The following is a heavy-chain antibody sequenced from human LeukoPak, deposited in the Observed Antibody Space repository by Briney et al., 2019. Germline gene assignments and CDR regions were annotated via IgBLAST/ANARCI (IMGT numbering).Heavy chain of an antibody. D-gene: IGHD2-2*01. CDR2: IYYSAST. CDR1: GGSISSYY. CDR3: ARHGRQYQLLMTAERDAFDI. J-gene: IGHJ3*02. V-gene: IGHV4-59*01. Sequence: PSETLSLTCTVPGGSISSYYWSWIRQPPGKGLEWIGYIYYSASTNSNPSLKSRVTISVDTSKNQFSMMLSSVTAADTAVYYYARHGRQYQLLMTAERDAFDIWGQGTMVTVSS.